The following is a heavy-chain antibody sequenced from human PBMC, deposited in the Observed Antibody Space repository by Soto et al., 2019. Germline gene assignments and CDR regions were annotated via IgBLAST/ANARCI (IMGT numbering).Heavy chain of an antibody. D-gene: IGHD3-10*01. CDR1: GGSFRRYD. J-gene: IGHJ6*02. Sequence: PSETLSLTCAVYGGSFRRYDWSWIRQPPGKGLEWIGQINHSGSTNYNPSLKSRVNISVDTSKNQFCLKLSSVTAADTAVYYCARGRPGTGYLVRGVPGQHYGMDVWGQGTTVTVSS. V-gene: IGHV4-34*01. CDR3: ARGRPGTGYLVRGVPGQHYGMDV. CDR2: INHSGST.